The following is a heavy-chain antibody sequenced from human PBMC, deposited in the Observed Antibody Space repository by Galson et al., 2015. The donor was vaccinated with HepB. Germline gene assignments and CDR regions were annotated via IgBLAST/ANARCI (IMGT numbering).Heavy chain of an antibody. CDR1: GFRFISHG. CDR3: AREQVYGDYRTADF. J-gene: IGHJ4*02. Sequence: SLRLSCAASGFRFISHGMHWVRQDPGKGLEWVAVTVYGGAEEHYADSVKGRFTISRDTFKNTVYLQMNSLRVEDTAVYYCAREQVYGDYRTADFWGQGTLVSVS. CDR2: TVYGGAEE. V-gene: IGHV3-33*01. D-gene: IGHD4-17*01.